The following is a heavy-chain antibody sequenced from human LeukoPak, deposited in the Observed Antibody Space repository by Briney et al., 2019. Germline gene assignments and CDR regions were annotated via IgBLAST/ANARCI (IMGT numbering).Heavy chain of an antibody. V-gene: IGHV3-48*03. D-gene: IGHD2-2*01. CDR3: AREGGRYCSSTSCYPMAFDY. Sequence: GGSLRLSCAASGFTFSSYEMNWVRQAPGKGLEWVSYISSSGSTIYYADSVKGRFTISRDNAKNSLYLQMNSLRAEDTAVCYCAREGGRYCSSTSCYPMAFDYWGQGTLVTVSS. J-gene: IGHJ4*02. CDR1: GFTFSSYE. CDR2: ISSSGSTI.